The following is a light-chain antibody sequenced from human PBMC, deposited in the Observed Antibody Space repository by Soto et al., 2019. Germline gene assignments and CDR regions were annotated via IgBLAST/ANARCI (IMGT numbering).Light chain of an antibody. CDR1: QSISSY. Sequence: DIQMTQSPSSLSASVGDRVTITCRASQSISSYLNWYQQKPGKAPKLLINAASSLQSGVSSRFSGSGSGTDFTLSISSLQPEDFATYYCQQSYSIPWTFGQGTKVEIK. CDR3: QQSYSIPWT. J-gene: IGKJ1*01. V-gene: IGKV1-39*01. CDR2: AAS.